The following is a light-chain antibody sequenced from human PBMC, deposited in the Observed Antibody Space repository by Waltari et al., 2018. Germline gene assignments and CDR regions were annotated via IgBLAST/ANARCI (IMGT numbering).Light chain of an antibody. J-gene: IGLJ1*01. CDR1: NIESKS. CDR2: YDS. CDR3: QVWDANTDPGV. V-gene: IGLV3-21*04. Sequence: SYVLTQPPSVSVAPGKTASLTCGGHNIESKSVHWYQQKPGQAPILVISYDSDRPSGIPERFSGSNSGNTATLTISRVEAGDEADYYCQVWDANTDPGVFGTGTEVTVL.